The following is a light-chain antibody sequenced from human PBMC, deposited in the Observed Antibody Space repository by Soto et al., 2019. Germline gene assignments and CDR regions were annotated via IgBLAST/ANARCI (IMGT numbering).Light chain of an antibody. CDR3: CSYAGSSTSV. CDR1: SSDVGAYNY. J-gene: IGLJ3*02. CDR2: DVS. Sequence: QYALTQPRSVSGSPGQSVTISGTGTSSDVGAYNYVSWYQQHPGKVPKLMIYDVSRRPSGVPDRFSGSKSGNTASLTISGLQAADEADDYCCSYAGSSTSVFGGGPKVTVL. V-gene: IGLV2-11*01.